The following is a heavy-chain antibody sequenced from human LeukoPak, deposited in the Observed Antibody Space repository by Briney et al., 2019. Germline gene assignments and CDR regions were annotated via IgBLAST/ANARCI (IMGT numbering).Heavy chain of an antibody. CDR3: TTDPYMDV. Sequence: PGGSLRLSCAASVSEFTFNNAWMSWVRQAPGKGPEWVGRIKSKPDGGTTDYAAPVKGRFSISRDDSKKTLYLQMNSLKTEDTAVYYCTTDPYMDVWGKGTTVIISS. J-gene: IGHJ6*03. CDR2: IKSKPDGGTT. V-gene: IGHV3-15*01. CDR1: VSEFTFNNAW.